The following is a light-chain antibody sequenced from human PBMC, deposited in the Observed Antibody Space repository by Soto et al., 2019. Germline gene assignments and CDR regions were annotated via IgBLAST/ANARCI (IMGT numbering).Light chain of an antibody. V-gene: IGLV2-14*01. CDR1: SSDIGGYDY. CDR3: SAYTSGSTGV. CDR2: EVN. J-gene: IGLJ3*02. Sequence: QSVLTQPASVSGSPGQSITISCTGNSSDIGGYDYVSWYQHHPGKAPKLMIYEVNNRPSGVSTRFSGSKSGSTASLTISGLQAEAEADYSCSAYTSGSTGVFGAGTKVTVL.